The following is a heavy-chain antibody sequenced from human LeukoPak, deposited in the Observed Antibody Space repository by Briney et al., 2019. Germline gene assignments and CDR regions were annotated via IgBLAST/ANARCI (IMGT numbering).Heavy chain of an antibody. CDR1: GGSFSSGSYY. CDR3: ARGPGGGSRNWFDP. Sequence: SETLSLTCTVSGGSFSSGSYYWSWLRQPPGTGLEWIGYIYYSGSTNYNPSLKSRVTISVDTSKNQFSLKLSSVTAADTAVYYCARGPGGGSRNWFDPWGQGTLVTVSS. J-gene: IGHJ5*02. CDR2: IYYSGST. D-gene: IGHD2-15*01. V-gene: IGHV4-61*01.